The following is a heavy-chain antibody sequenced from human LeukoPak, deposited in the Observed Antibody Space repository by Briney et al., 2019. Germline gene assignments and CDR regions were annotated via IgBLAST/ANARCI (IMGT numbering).Heavy chain of an antibody. Sequence: PSETLSLTCSVSGGSISSSSYYWGWIRQPPGKGLEWIGNIYYSGSTYYSPSLKSRVTISVDTSKNQFSLKLSSVTAADTAVIYCARRAFYYYDSSGYYDAFDIWGQGTMVTVSS. CDR1: GGSISSSSYY. V-gene: IGHV4-39*01. CDR2: IYYSGST. CDR3: ARRAFYYYDSSGYYDAFDI. J-gene: IGHJ3*02. D-gene: IGHD3-22*01.